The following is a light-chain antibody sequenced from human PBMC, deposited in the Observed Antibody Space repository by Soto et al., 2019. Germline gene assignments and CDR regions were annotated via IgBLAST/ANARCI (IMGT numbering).Light chain of an antibody. CDR2: GAS. CDR3: QQYGSSPKT. CDR1: QSVTSNY. J-gene: IGKJ1*01. Sequence: EIVLTQSPGTLSLSPGERATLSCRASQSVTSNYLAWYQRTPGQAPRLLFFGASIRATGIPDRFSGSGSGTDFTLTISRLAREDFALYYCQQYGSSPKTFGQGTKVDIK. V-gene: IGKV3-20*01.